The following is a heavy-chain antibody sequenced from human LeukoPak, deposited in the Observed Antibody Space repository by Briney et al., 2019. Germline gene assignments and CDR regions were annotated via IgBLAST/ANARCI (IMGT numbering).Heavy chain of an antibody. CDR3: ARQDYYFDY. V-gene: IGHV4-39*01. J-gene: IGHJ4*02. CDR2: IYYSGST. Sequence: SETLSLTCTVSGGSISSSSYYWGWIRQPPGKGLEWIGSIYYSGSTYYNPSLKSRVTISVDASKNQFSLKLSSVTAADTAVYYCARQDYYFDYWGQGTLVTVSS. CDR1: GGSISSSSYY.